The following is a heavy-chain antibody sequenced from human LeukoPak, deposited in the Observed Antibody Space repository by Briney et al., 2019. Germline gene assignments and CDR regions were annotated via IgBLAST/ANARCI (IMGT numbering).Heavy chain of an antibody. CDR3: ARDLEYSSSPRGAPFDY. CDR2: IYSGGST. Sequence: GGSLRLSCAASGFTVSSNYMSWVRQAPGKGLEWVSVIYSGGSTYYADSVKGRFTISRDNSKNTLYLQMNSLRAEDTAVYYCARDLEYSSSPRGAPFDYWGQGTLVTVSS. CDR1: GFTVSSNY. J-gene: IGHJ4*02. D-gene: IGHD6-6*01. V-gene: IGHV3-66*02.